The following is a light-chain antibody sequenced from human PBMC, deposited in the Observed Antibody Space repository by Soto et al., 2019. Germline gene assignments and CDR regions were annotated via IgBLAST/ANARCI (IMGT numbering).Light chain of an antibody. CDR2: DAS. CDR3: QQRSNWPLT. J-gene: IGKJ4*01. CDR1: LSVSTN. V-gene: IGKV3-11*01. Sequence: EIVLTQSPATLSLSPGERAILSCRASLSVSTNLAWYQQKPGQAPRLFISDASNRATGIPARFSGSGSGTDFTLTISNLEPEDFAVYYCQQRSNWPLTFGGGTKVDIK.